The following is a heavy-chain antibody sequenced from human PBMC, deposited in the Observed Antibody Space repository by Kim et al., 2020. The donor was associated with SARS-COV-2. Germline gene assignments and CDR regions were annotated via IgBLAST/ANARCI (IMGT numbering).Heavy chain of an antibody. Sequence: GGSLRLSCAASGFTFSSYAMSWVRQAPGKGLEWVSAISGSGGSTYYADSVKGRFTISRDNSKNTLYLQMNSLRAEDTAVYYCAKGNCRGPGSFAPCGMDVWGQGTTVTVSS. D-gene: IGHD3-10*01. CDR2: ISGSGGST. CDR1: GFTFSSYA. CDR3: AKGNCRGPGSFAPCGMDV. J-gene: IGHJ6*02. V-gene: IGHV3-23*01.